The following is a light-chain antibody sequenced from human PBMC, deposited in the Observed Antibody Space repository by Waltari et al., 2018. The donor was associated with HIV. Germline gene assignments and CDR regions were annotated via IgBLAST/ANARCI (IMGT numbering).Light chain of an antibody. J-gene: IGLJ3*02. Sequence: QSALTQPASVSWSPGQSITISCTGTSSDVGGYNYVSWYQQHPGKAPKLMIYEVRKRPSGVSNRFSGSKSGNTASLTISGLQAEDEPDYYCSSYTSSSTVVFGGGTKLTVL. CDR2: EVR. CDR3: SSYTSSSTVV. CDR1: SSDVGGYNY. V-gene: IGLV2-14*01.